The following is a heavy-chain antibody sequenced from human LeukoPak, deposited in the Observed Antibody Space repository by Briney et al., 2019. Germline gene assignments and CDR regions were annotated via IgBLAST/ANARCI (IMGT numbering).Heavy chain of an antibody. CDR3: AKDGDSGLDY. D-gene: IGHD2-21*02. Sequence: PGGSLRLSCAASGFTFSSYSMNWVRQAPGKGLEWEAVISYDGSNKYYADSVKGRFTISRDNSKNTLYLQMNSLRAEDTAVYYCAKDGDSGLDYWGQGTLVTDSS. CDR2: ISYDGSNK. CDR1: GFTFSSYS. J-gene: IGHJ4*02. V-gene: IGHV3-30*18.